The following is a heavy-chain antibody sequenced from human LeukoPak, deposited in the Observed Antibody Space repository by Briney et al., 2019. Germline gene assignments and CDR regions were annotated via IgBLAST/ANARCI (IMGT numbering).Heavy chain of an antibody. J-gene: IGHJ4*02. CDR1: GDSVSSNSAA. CDR2: TYYRSKWYN. D-gene: IGHD6-13*01. CDR3: ATDKGGPSIAAAGTFDY. V-gene: IGHV6-1*01. Sequence: SQTLSLTCAISGDSVSSNSAAWNWIRQSPSRGLEWLGRTYYRSKWYNDYAVSVKSRITINPDTSKNQFSLQLNSVTPEDTAVYYCATDKGGPSIAAAGTFDYWGQGTLVTVSS.